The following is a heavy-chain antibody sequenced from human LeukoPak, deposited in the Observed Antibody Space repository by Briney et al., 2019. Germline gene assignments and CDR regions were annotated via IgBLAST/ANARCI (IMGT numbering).Heavy chain of an antibody. CDR2: ISAYNGNT. CDR3: ARVGGITIFGVVPYYYYGMDV. V-gene: IGHV1-18*04. D-gene: IGHD3-3*01. CDR1: GYTFTSYY. Sequence: ASVKVSCKASGYTFTSYYMHWVRQAPGQGLEWMGWISAYNGNTNYAQKLQGRVTMTTDTSTSTAYMELRSLRSDDTAVYYCARVGGITIFGVVPYYYYGMDVWGQGTTVTVSS. J-gene: IGHJ6*02.